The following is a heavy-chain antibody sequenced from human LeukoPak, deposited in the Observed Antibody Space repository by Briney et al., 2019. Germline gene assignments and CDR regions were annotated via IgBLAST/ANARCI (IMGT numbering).Heavy chain of an antibody. CDR2: INHSGYT. CDR3: TRMTAGHEY. Sequence: MPAETLSLTCAVSGVSFDDYYWSWVRQTPGKGLEWIGEINHSGYTNDSPSLKSRVTLSIDTSRKQFSLNLRSVTVADTGIYYCTRMTAGHEYWGQGTLVTVSS. J-gene: IGHJ4*02. CDR1: GVSFDDYY. D-gene: IGHD2-21*02. V-gene: IGHV4-34*01.